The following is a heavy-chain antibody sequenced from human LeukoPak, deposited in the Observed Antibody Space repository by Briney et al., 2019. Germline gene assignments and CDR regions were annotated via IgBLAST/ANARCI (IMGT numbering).Heavy chain of an antibody. D-gene: IGHD2-15*01. J-gene: IGHJ3*02. CDR3: AREALGDIVVVVAATPDAFDI. V-gene: IGHV4-30-4*08. CDR1: GGSISSGDYY. CDR2: IYYSGST. Sequence: SQTLSLTCTVSGGSISSGDYYWSWIRQPPGKGLEWIGYIYYSGSTYYNPSLKSRVTISVDTSKNQFSLKLSSVTAADTAVYYCAREALGDIVVVVAATPDAFDIWGQGTMVTVSS.